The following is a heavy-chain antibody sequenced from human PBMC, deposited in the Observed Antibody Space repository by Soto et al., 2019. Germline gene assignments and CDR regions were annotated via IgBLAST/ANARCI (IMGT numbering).Heavy chain of an antibody. Sequence: QVQVVESGGGVVQPGGSLRLSCAASGFTFSTSAMHWVRQAPGKGLEWMAMISYGGNNKYYADSVKGRFTISRDISESTLYLQMNSLRTEDTAVYYCAREEFEAGRGHFGCWGQGTLVCVSS. CDR2: ISYGGNNK. V-gene: IGHV3-30-3*01. D-gene: IGHD6-13*01. CDR3: AREEFEAGRGHFGC. CDR1: GFTFSTSA. J-gene: IGHJ4*02.